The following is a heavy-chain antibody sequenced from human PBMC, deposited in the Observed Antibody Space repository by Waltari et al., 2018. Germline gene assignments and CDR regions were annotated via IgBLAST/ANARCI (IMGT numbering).Heavy chain of an antibody. CDR1: GGSFSGYY. D-gene: IGHD3-10*01. CDR2: IYTSGST. CDR3: ARVDGVRGNLYYFDY. V-gene: IGHV4-59*10. J-gene: IGHJ4*02. Sequence: QVQLQQWGAGLLKPSETLSLTCAVYGGSFSGYYWSWIRQPAGKGLEWIGRIYTSGSTNYNPSLKSRVTISVDTSKNQFSLKLSSVTAADTAVYYCARVDGVRGNLYYFDYWGQGTLVTVSS.